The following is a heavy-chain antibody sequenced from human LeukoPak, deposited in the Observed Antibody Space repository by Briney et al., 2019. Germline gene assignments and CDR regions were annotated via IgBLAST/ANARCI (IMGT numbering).Heavy chain of an antibody. Sequence: SETLSLTCAVYGGSFSGYYWSWIRQPPGKGLEWIGEINHSGSTNYNPSLKSRVTISVDTSKNQFSLKLSSVTAADTAVYYCAAVAGTTTNFYYYYMDVWGKGTTVTISS. CDR2: INHSGST. J-gene: IGHJ6*03. CDR3: AAVAGTTTNFYYYYMDV. V-gene: IGHV4-34*01. D-gene: IGHD6-19*01. CDR1: GGSFSGYY.